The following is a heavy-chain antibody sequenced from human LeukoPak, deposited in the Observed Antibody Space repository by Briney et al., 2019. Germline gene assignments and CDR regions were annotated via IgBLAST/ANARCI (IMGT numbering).Heavy chain of an antibody. CDR1: GFTFRSFG. D-gene: IGHD4/OR15-4a*01. CDR3: AKGYGESHFDS. J-gene: IGHJ4*02. CDR2: IRFDGSNQ. Sequence: PGGSLRLSCAASGFTFRSFGMHLVRQAPGKGLEWEAFIRFDGSNQYYADSVKGRFTISRDNSNNTLFLQMNSLRGDDTAVYFCAKGYGESHFDSWGQGTLVTVSS. V-gene: IGHV3-30*02.